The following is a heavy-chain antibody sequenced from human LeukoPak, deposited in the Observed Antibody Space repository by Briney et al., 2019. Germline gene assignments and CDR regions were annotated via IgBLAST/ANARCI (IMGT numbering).Heavy chain of an antibody. CDR1: GFTFSSSG. CDR3: AKGLGYCSGGSCY. D-gene: IGHD2-15*01. CDR2: IRFDGSNK. J-gene: IGHJ4*02. Sequence: PGGSLRLSCAASGFTFSSSGMHWVRQAPGKGLEWVAFIRFDGSNKDYADSVKGRFTISRDNYRNTLYLQMNSLRAEDTAVYYCAKGLGYCSGGSCYWGQGTLVTVSS. V-gene: IGHV3-30*02.